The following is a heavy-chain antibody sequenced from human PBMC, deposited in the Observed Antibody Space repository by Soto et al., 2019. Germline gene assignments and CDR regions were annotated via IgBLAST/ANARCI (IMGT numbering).Heavy chain of an antibody. CDR2: ISGSGGST. CDR3: AKVGEAHWNDVSEDY. V-gene: IGHV3-23*01. CDR1: GFTFSSYA. Sequence: GGSLRLSCAASGFTFSSYAMSWVRQAPGKGLEWVSAISGSGGSTYYADSVKGRFTISRDNSKNTLYLQMNSLSAEDTALYYSAKVGEAHWNDVSEDYWGQGTLVTVSS. J-gene: IGHJ4*02. D-gene: IGHD1-1*01.